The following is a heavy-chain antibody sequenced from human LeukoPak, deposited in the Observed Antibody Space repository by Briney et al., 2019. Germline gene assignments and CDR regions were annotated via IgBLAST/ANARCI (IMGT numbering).Heavy chain of an antibody. CDR3: ASLRVGSSFGYQYYIDV. D-gene: IGHD6-13*01. V-gene: IGHV4-34*01. Sequence: SETLSLTCAVYGGSFSGYYWSWIRQPPAKGLEWIGEINHSGSTNYNLSLKSRVTISVDTSKNQFSLKLSSVTAADTAVYYCASLRVGSSFGYQYYIDVWGKGTTVAVSS. CDR2: INHSGST. J-gene: IGHJ6*03. CDR1: GGSFSGYY.